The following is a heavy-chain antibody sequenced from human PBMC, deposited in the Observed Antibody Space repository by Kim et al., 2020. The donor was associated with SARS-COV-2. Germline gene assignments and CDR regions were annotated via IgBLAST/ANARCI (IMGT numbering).Heavy chain of an antibody. J-gene: IGHJ5*02. D-gene: IGHD3-10*01. V-gene: IGHV3-23*01. CDR3: AKSDGSGSYNWFDP. Sequence: ADSGKGRFTIARDNCRHRLYLQMNSLRAEDTAVYYCAKSDGSGSYNWFDPWGQGTLVTVSS.